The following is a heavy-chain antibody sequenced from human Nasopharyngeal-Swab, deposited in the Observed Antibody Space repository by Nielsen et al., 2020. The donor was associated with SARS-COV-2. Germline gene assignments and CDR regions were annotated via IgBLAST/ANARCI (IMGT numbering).Heavy chain of an antibody. D-gene: IGHD2-2*03. CDR1: GGSISSSSYY. CDR3: AGYCSSTSCYKDDAFDI. CDR2: IYYSGST. V-gene: IGHV4-39*07. Sequence: SETLSLTCTVSGGSISSSSYYWGWIRQPPGKGLEWIGSIYYSGSTYYNPSLKSRVTISGDTSKNQFSLKLSSVTAADTAVYYCAGYCSSTSCYKDDAFDIWGQGTMVTVSS. J-gene: IGHJ3*02.